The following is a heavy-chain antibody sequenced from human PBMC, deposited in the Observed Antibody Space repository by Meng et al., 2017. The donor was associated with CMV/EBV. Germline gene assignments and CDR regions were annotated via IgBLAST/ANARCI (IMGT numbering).Heavy chain of an antibody. CDR3: GRDRGHRLDY. CDR1: GFIFDIYW. J-gene: IGHJ4*02. CDR2: MKPDGGEN. Sequence: GESLKISCAASGFIFDIYWMTWVRQAPGKGLEWVASMKPDGGENYYVDSVKGRFTNSRDTVRNSVYLQMNSLRAEDTAVYYCGRDRGHRLDYWGQGTLVTVSS. D-gene: IGHD1-14*01. V-gene: IGHV3-7*01.